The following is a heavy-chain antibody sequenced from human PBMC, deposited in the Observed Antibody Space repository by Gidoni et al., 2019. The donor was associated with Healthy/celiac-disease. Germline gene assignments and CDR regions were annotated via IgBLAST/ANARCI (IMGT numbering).Heavy chain of an antibody. CDR3: ARPMYYDFWSGYYSGYYYYGMDV. Sequence: QVQLQQWGAGLLKPSETLSLTCAVYGGSFSGYYWSWIRQPPGKGLEWIGEINHSGSTNYNPSLKSRVTISVDTSKNQFSLKLSSVTAADTAVYYCARPMYYDFWSGYYSGYYYYGMDVWGQGTTVTVSS. J-gene: IGHJ6*02. CDR1: GGSFSGYY. D-gene: IGHD3-3*01. CDR2: INHSGST. V-gene: IGHV4-34*01.